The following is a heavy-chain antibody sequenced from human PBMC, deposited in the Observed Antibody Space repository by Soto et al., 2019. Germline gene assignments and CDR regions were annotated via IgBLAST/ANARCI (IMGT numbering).Heavy chain of an antibody. CDR1: GGSISSYY. Sequence: TLSLTCTVSGGSISSYYWSWIRQPPGKGLEWIGYIYYSGSTNYNPSLKSRVTISVDTSKNQFSLKLSSVTAADTAVYYCARDYRYYGSGSYYKEDYYYGMDVWGQGTTVTVSS. D-gene: IGHD3-10*01. CDR3: ARDYRYYGSGSYYKEDYYYGMDV. CDR2: IYYSGST. V-gene: IGHV4-59*01. J-gene: IGHJ6*02.